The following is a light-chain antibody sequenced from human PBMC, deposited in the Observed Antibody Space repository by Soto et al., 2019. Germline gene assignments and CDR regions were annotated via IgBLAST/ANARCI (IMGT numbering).Light chain of an antibody. CDR1: QGISSY. CDR3: QQLNSYPIT. J-gene: IGKJ5*01. CDR2: AAS. V-gene: IGKV1-8*01. Sequence: AIRMTQSPSSFSASTGDRVTITCLASQGISSYLAWYQQKPGKAPKLLIYAASTLQSGVPSRFSGSGSGTDFTLTISSLQPEDFATYYCQQLNSYPITFGQGTRLEIK.